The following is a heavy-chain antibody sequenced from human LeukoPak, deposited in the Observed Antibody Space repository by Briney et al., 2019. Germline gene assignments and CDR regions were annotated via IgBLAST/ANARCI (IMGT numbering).Heavy chain of an antibody. J-gene: IGHJ5*02. CDR1: GFTFSSYS. CDR3: ARRGYDFWSGYKGIWFDP. Sequence: GGSLRLSCAASGFTFSSYSMNWVRQAPGKGLEWVSSISSSSSYIYYADSVKGRFTISRDNAKNSLYLQMNSLRAEDTAVYYCARRGYDFWSGYKGIWFDPWGQGTLVTVSS. D-gene: IGHD3-3*01. CDR2: ISSSSSYI. V-gene: IGHV3-21*01.